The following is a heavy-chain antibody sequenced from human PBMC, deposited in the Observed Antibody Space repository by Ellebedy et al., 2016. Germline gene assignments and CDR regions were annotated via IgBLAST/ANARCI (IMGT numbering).Heavy chain of an antibody. V-gene: IGHV3-11*05. CDR1: GFTFSDYY. CDR2: ISSSSSYT. CDR3: ARDIVVPGDPNDPTGPHDY. D-gene: IGHD1-26*01. Sequence: GESLKISXAASGFTFSDYYMSWIRQAPGKGLEWVSYISSSSSYTNYADSVKGRFTISRDNAKNSLYLQMNSLRAEDTAVYYCARDIVVPGDPNDPTGPHDYWGQGTLVTISS. J-gene: IGHJ4*02.